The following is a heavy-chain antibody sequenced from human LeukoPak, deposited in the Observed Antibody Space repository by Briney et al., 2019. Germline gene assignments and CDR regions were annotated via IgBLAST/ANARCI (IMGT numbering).Heavy chain of an antibody. CDR3: ARGRIAKIVVVHSFSYGMDV. D-gene: IGHD3-22*01. CDR2: INDYTGDS. J-gene: IGHJ6*02. V-gene: IGHV4-34*01. Sequence: SETLSLTCTVFGRSFTDYFWTWIRHSSGKGLEWIGEINDYTGDSKYNPSLNSRVSISLEKSKNQLSLELRSVTAADTAVYYCARGRIAKIVVVHSFSYGMDVWGQGTTVTVSS. CDR1: GRSFTDYF.